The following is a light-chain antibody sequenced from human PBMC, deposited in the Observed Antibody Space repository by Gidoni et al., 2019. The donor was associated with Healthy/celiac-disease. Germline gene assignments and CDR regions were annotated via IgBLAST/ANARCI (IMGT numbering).Light chain of an antibody. CDR3: QQYDNLPGIT. CDR1: QDISNY. CDR2: DAS. J-gene: IGKJ5*01. V-gene: IGKV1-33*01. Sequence: DIQMTQSPSSLSASVGDRVTIICQASQDISNYLNWYQQKPGKAPKLLIYDASNLETGVPSRFSGSGSGTDFTFTISSLQPEDIATYYCQQYDNLPGITFGQGTRLEIK.